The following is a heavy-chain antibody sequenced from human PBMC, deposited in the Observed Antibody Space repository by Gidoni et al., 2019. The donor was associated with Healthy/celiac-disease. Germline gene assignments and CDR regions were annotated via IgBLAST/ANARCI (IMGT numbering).Heavy chain of an antibody. J-gene: IGHJ4*02. CDR3: ARLEVATTNFDY. V-gene: IGHV4-39*01. Sequence: QLQQQESGPGLVKPSETLSLTCTVSGGSISSSSYYWGWIRQPPGKGLEWIGSIYYSGSTYYNPSLKSRVTISVDTSKNQFSLKLSSVTAADTAVYYCARLEVATTNFDYWGQGTLVTVSS. D-gene: IGHD5-12*01. CDR1: GGSISSSSYY. CDR2: IYYSGST.